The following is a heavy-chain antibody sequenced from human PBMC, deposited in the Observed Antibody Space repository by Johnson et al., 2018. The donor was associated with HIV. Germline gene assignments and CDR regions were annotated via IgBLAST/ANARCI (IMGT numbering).Heavy chain of an antibody. CDR3: ARVRSSVPYHYSNYPLGAFDI. V-gene: IGHV3-30*04. CDR2: LSYDGSNK. Sequence: QVQLVESGGGVVQPGRSLRLPCAASGFTFGSYAMHWVRQAPGKGLAWVAFLSYDGSNKYYADSVKGRFTISRDNSKNTLYLQMNSLRPEDTAVYHCARVRSSVPYHYSNYPLGAFDIWGQGTMVTVSS. CDR1: GFTFGSYA. D-gene: IGHD4-11*01. J-gene: IGHJ3*02.